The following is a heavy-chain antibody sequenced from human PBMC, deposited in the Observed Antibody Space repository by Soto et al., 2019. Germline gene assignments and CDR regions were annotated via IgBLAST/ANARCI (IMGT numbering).Heavy chain of an antibody. CDR2: LSAGGSTT. CDR3: AKDQERYSRSYDDYLDV. D-gene: IGHD1-26*01. J-gene: IGHJ4*02. V-gene: IGHV3-23*01. Sequence: DVQLLESGGGLVQPGGSLRLSCAASGFTFSTYAMTWVRQAPGKGLEWVSALSAGGSTTHYAGSVKGRFTISRDNSRDTVYLQMNSLRVEDTAVYYCAKDQERYSRSYDDYLDVWGQGTLVTVSS. CDR1: GFTFSTYA.